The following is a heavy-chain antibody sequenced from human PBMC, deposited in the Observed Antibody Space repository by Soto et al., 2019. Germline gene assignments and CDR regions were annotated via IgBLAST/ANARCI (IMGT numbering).Heavy chain of an antibody. CDR2: IKYSGTT. CDR1: GGSISSSRCH. Sequence: PSETLSLTCTVSGGSISSSRCHWGWIRQPPGKGLEWIASIKYSGTTFYNPSLKSRVTMSVDTSKNTFSLNLISVTAADTAVYYCARGLTALGGNAPPWGQGTMVTVSS. D-gene: IGHD6-19*01. J-gene: IGHJ5*02. CDR3: ARGLTALGGNAPP. V-gene: IGHV4-39*07.